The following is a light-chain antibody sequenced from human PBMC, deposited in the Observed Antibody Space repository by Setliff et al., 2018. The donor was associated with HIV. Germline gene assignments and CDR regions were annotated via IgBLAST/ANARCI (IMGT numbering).Light chain of an antibody. Sequence: QSVLTQPRSVSGSPGQSVTFSCTGSSSDVGAYNYASWYQQHPGKAPKLMIFDVTRRPSGAPDRFSGSKSGNTASLTISGLQAEDEADYYCCSYAGSYTYVFGSGTKVTVL. CDR3: CSYAGSYTYV. CDR1: SSDVGAYNY. V-gene: IGLV2-11*01. J-gene: IGLJ1*01. CDR2: DVT.